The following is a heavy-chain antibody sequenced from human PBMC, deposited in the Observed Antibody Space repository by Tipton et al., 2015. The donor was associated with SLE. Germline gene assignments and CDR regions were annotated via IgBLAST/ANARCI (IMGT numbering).Heavy chain of an antibody. CDR1: GFTFSSYA. Sequence: SLRLSCAASGFTFSSYAMHWVRQAPGKGLEWVAVISYDGSNKYYADFVKGRFTISRDNSKNTLYLQMNSLRAEDTAVYYCARVLLWFRSVYGMDVWGQGTTVTVSS. CDR3: ARVLLWFRSVYGMDV. J-gene: IGHJ6*02. D-gene: IGHD3-10*01. V-gene: IGHV3-30*04. CDR2: ISYDGSNK.